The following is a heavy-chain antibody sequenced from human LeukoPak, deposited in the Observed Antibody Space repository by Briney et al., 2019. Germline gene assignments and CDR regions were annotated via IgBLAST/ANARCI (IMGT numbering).Heavy chain of an antibody. CDR1: GYTFTMYY. D-gene: IGHD2-2*01. V-gene: IGHV1-46*01. Sequence: GASVKVSCKASGYTFTMYYIHWVRQAPGQGLEWMGLITPSGRGTTYAKRFRGRVTMTRDTSTRTVYMELSSLRCEDTAVYFCVREGLNYCSTNSCPFDSWGQGTLVTVSP. J-gene: IGHJ4*02. CDR2: ITPSGRGT. CDR3: VREGLNYCSTNSCPFDS.